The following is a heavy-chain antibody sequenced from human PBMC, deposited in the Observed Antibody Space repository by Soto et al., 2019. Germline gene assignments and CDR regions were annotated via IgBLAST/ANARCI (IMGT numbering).Heavy chain of an antibody. D-gene: IGHD6-19*01. CDR1: GFTFSSYG. Sequence: QVQLVESGVGVVQPGRSLRLSCAASGFTFSSYGMHWVRQAPGKGLEWVAVISYDGSNKYYADSVKGRFTISRDNSKNTLYLQMNSLRAEDTAVYYCAKPNTYSSGWRRGGEWDYYGMDVWGQGTTVTVSS. CDR3: AKPNTYSSGWRRGGEWDYYGMDV. CDR2: ISYDGSNK. J-gene: IGHJ6*02. V-gene: IGHV3-30*18.